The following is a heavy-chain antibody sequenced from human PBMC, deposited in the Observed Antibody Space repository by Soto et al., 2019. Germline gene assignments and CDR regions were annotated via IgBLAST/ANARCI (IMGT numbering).Heavy chain of an antibody. V-gene: IGHV3-21*01. CDR2: ISSSSSYI. CDR1: GFTFSSYN. Sequence: EVQLVESGGGLVKPGGSLRLSCAASGFTFSSYNMNWVRQAPGKGLEWVSSISSSSSYIYYADSVKGRFTISRDNAKNSLFLQTNSLRAEDTAAYYCASTRRDGYNTYYYYYGMDVWGQGTTVTVSS. CDR3: ASTRRDGYNTYYYYYGMDV. J-gene: IGHJ6*02. D-gene: IGHD5-12*01.